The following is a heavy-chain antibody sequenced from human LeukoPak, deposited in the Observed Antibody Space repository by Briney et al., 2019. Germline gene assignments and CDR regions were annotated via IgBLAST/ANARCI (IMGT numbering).Heavy chain of an antibody. J-gene: IGHJ4*02. Sequence: GGSLRLSCAASGFTFSTYSMNWVRQAPGKGLEWVSYISSSSSTIYYADSVKGRFTISRDNSKNTLYLQMDSLRAEDTAVYHCAKNLDGVATYFDYWGQGTLVTVSS. CDR2: ISSSSSTI. CDR1: GFTFSTYS. V-gene: IGHV3-48*01. D-gene: IGHD5-12*01. CDR3: AKNLDGVATYFDY.